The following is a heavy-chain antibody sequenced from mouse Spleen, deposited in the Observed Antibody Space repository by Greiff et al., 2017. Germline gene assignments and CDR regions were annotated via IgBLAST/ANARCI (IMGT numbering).Heavy chain of an antibody. CDR1: GFNIKDDY. CDR3: TRGGTVVATNYFDY. D-gene: IGHD1-1*01. Sequence: VQLQQSGAELVRPGASVKLSCTASGFNIKDDYMHWVKQRPEQGLEWIGWIDPENGDTEYASKFQGKATITADTSSNTAYLQLSSLTSEDTAVYYCTRGGTVVATNYFDYWGQGTTLTVSS. V-gene: IGHV14-4*01. J-gene: IGHJ2*01. CDR2: IDPENGDT.